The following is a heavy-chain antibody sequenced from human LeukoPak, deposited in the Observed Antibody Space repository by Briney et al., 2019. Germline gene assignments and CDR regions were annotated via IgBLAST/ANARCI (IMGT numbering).Heavy chain of an antibody. D-gene: IGHD4-11*01. J-gene: IGHJ6*02. Sequence: SETLSLTCTVSGDSVTTYYWSWIRQPPGKGLEWLGYVYYSASATYNPSLKSRVTISVDTSKNQFSLRLSSVTAADTAVYYCARDGSNWSNDYYHGVDVWGQGTTVTVSS. CDR3: ARDGSNWSNDYYHGVDV. CDR2: VYYSASA. V-gene: IGHV4-59*02. CDR1: GDSVTTYY.